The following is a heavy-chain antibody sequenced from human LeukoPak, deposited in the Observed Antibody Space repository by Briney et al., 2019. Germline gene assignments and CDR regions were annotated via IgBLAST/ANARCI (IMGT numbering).Heavy chain of an antibody. CDR2: INGANGNT. V-gene: IGHV1-3*03. J-gene: IGHJ4*02. CDR3: ARGAGEGSWLIDY. Sequence: ASVXVSCKPSGYTFTSNAIHWVRQAPGQSLKWMGCINGANGNTEYSHEFQGRVTITRDTSARTAYMELSILTSDDMAIYYCARGAGEGSWLIDYWGQGTLVIVSS. D-gene: IGHD3-16*01. CDR1: GYTFTSNA.